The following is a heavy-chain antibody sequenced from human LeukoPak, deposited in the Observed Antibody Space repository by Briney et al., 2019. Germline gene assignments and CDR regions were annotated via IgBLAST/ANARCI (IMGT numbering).Heavy chain of an antibody. CDR1: GYTFTGYY. CDR3: ARMPSQLLFTDSPNWFDP. V-gene: IGHV1-2*02. D-gene: IGHD2-2*01. Sequence: GASVKVSCKASGYTFTGYYMHWVRQAPGQGLEWMGWINPNSGGTNYAQKFQGRVTMTRDTSISTAYMELSSLRSEDTAVYYCARMPSQLLFTDSPNWFDPWGQGTLVTVSS. CDR2: INPNSGGT. J-gene: IGHJ5*02.